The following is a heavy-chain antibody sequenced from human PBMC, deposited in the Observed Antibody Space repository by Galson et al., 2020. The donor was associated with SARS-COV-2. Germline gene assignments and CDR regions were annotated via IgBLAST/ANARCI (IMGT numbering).Heavy chain of an antibody. D-gene: IGHD6-13*01. V-gene: IGHV3-11*03. CDR3: ARAIAAAGRLLDYFYYYGMDV. Sequence: GESLKISRAASGFSFSDFYMSWIRQAPGKGLEWVSYISGGSSDIKYADSVKGRFTISRDNAKNSLYLQIDSPRAEDTAVYYCARAIAAAGRLLDYFYYYGMDVWGQGTTVTVSS. J-gene: IGHJ6*02. CDR2: ISGGSSDI. CDR1: GFSFSDFY.